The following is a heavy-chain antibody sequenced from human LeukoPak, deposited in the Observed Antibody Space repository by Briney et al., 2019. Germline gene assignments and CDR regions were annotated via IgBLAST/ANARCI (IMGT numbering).Heavy chain of an antibody. CDR1: GGSFSANY. J-gene: IGHJ4*02. CDR2: IYPTGAT. Sequence: SETLSLTCAVSGGSFSANYWSWIRQPPAGGLEWIAEIYPTGATQYNPSLTGRVTISADRSKSQFSLRLSSVTAADTAVYYCAGYQLWFQNDVWGQGTLVTVSS. D-gene: IGHD3-22*01. V-gene: IGHV4-34*01. CDR3: AGYQLWFQNDV.